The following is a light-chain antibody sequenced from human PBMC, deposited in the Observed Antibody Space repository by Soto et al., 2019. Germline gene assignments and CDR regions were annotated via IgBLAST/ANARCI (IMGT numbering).Light chain of an antibody. J-gene: IGKJ1*01. CDR1: RDISNS. CDR2: GAS. CDR3: QQTSAFPRT. V-gene: IGKV1-12*01. Sequence: DIQMTQSPSSVSASVGDRLTITCRASRDISNSLAWYQQTPGKAPKLLLRGASSLHRGVPSRFCGGGAGTEFTLTISSLQPEDFATYYCQQTSAFPRTFGQGTKVDVK.